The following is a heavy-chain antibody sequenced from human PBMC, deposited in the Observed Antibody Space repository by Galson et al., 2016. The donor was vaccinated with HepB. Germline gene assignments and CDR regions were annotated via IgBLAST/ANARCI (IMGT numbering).Heavy chain of an antibody. Sequence: SETLSLTCSVSGASISNSNSYWGWIRQSPGKGLEWIGTIYYNGRTHYNSSLKSRVTMSVDTSKNQFSLKLSSVTAADTAVYYCVRLIHCSSVSCNGYWGQGTLVTVSS. CDR1: GASISNSNSY. CDR3: VRLIHCSSVSCNGY. J-gene: IGHJ4*02. D-gene: IGHD2-2*01. V-gene: IGHV4-39*01. CDR2: IYYNGRT.